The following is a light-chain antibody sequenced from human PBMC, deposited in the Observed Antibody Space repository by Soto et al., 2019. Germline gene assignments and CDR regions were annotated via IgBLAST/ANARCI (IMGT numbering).Light chain of an antibody. J-gene: IGKJ4*01. CDR3: QQSYTTPLT. CDR1: QTIKTF. CDR2: DSS. Sequence: DIQMTQSPSSLSASIGDRVTITCRARQTIKTFLNWYQQTPGTAPKLLIYDSSSLQSGVPSRFSGSGSGTDFTLTISSLQPEDFATYYCQQSYTTPLTFGGGTKVEIK. V-gene: IGKV1-39*01.